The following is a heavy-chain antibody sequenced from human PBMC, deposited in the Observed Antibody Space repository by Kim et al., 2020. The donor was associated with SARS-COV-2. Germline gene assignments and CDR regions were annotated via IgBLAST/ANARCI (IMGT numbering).Heavy chain of an antibody. Sequence: SETLSLTCTVSGGSISSSSYYWGWIRQPPGKGLEWIGSIYYSGSTYYNPSLKSRVTISVDTSKNQFSLKLSSVTAADTAVYYCASAIPSVGAVDYWGQGTLVTVSS. CDR2: IYYSGST. CDR1: GGSISSSSYY. J-gene: IGHJ4*02. CDR3: ASAIPSVGAVDY. V-gene: IGHV4-39*01. D-gene: IGHD1-26*01.